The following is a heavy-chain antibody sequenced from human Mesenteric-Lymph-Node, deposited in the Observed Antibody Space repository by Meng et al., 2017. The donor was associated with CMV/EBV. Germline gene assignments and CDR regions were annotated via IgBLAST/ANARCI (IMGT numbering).Heavy chain of an antibody. V-gene: IGHV3-30-3*01. CDR3: ARAGAAATSLDY. CDR2: ISYDGSNK. Sequence: GGSLRLSCAASGFTFSSYAMHWVRQAPGKGLEWVAVISYDGSNKYYADSVKGRFTVSRDNAKNTLYLQMNSLRAEDTAVYYCARAGAAATSLDYWGQGTPVTVSS. D-gene: IGHD2-2*01. CDR1: GFTFSSYA. J-gene: IGHJ4*02.